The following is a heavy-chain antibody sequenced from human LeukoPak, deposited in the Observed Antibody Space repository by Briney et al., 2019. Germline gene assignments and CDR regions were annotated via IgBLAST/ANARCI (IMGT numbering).Heavy chain of an antibody. CDR2: IYYSGST. D-gene: IGHD3-10*01. V-gene: IGHV4-39*01. CDR1: GGSISRSSYY. CDR3: ASESSWFGELLPNGWFDP. J-gene: IGHJ5*02. Sequence: SETLSLTCTVSGGSISRSSYYWGWIRQPPGKGLEWIGSIYYSGSTYYNPSLKSRVTISVDTSKNQFSLKLSSVTAADTAVYYCASESSWFGELLPNGWFDPWGQGTLVTVSS.